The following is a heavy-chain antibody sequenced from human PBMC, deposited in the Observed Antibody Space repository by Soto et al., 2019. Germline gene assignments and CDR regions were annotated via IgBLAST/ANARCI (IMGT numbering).Heavy chain of an antibody. CDR2: INPRTGST. J-gene: IGHJ2*01. D-gene: IGHD2-15*01. CDR1: GYSFTNYC. CDR3: ARDGGLLTASWHYDL. V-gene: IGHV1-46*01. Sequence: QVQLVQSGADVKKPGTSVKVSCKAAGYSFTNYCMYWVRQAPGQGLEWMGMINPRTGSTRYAQKCQDRVTLTRDTSQTTVYMELSTLISDDTAVYYCARDGGLLTASWHYDLWGHGTLVTVSS.